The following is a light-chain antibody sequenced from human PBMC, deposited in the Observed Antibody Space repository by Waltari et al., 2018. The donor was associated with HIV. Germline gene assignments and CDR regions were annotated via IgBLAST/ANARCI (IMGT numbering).Light chain of an antibody. CDR1: QTISSY. V-gene: IGKV1-39*01. J-gene: IGKJ4*01. Sequence: DIQMTQPPSSLSASVGDRVTITCRVSQTISSYLNWYQQKPGKSPKRLIYAASSLQSGVPSRFSGSGSGTDFTLTISRLQPEDFATYYCQQSYSTPLTFGGGTKVEIK. CDR3: QQSYSTPLT. CDR2: AAS.